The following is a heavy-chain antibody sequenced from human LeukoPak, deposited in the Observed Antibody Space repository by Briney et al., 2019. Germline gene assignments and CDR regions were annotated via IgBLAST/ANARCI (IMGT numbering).Heavy chain of an antibody. CDR3: AIGGGCSSTSCPNKLDWFDP. CDR2: FDPEDGET. J-gene: IGHJ5*02. V-gene: IGHV1-24*01. CDR1: GYTLTELS. D-gene: IGHD2-2*01. Sequence: GASVKVSCKVSGYTLTELSMHWVRQAPGKGLEWMGGFDPEDGETIYAQKFQGRVTMTEDTSTDTAYMELSSLRSEDTAVYYCAIGGGCSSTSCPNKLDWFDPWGQGTLVTVSS.